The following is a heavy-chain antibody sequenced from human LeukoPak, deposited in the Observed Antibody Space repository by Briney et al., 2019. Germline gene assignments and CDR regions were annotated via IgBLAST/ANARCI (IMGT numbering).Heavy chain of an antibody. V-gene: IGHV4-38-2*01. Sequence: PETLSLTCGVSGYSIRSGYYWGWIRQPPGKGLEWIGSIYHSGSTYYNPSLKSRLTILVDTSKNPFPPKIGSVTAAEPAVYYRARPRGGDQFDYWGQGALVTVSS. J-gene: IGHJ4*02. CDR2: IYHSGST. CDR1: GYSIRSGYY. CDR3: ARPRGGDQFDY. D-gene: IGHD3-16*01.